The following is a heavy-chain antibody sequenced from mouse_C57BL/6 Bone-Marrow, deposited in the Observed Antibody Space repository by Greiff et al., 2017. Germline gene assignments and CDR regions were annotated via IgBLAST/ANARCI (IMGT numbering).Heavy chain of an antibody. V-gene: IGHV1-7*01. CDR1: GYTFTSYW. CDR3: ARTDYYGSSYYAMDY. Sequence: QVQLQQSGAELAKPGASVKLSCKASGYTFTSYWMHWVKQRPGQGLEWIGYINPSSGYTKYNQKFKDKATVTADKSSSTAYMQLSSLTYEDSAVYYCARTDYYGSSYYAMDYWGQGTSVTVSS. D-gene: IGHD1-1*01. CDR2: INPSSGYT. J-gene: IGHJ4*01.